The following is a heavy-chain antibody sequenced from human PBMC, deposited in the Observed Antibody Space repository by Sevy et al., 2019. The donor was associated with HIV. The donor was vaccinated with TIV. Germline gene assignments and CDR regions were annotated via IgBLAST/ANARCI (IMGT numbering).Heavy chain of an antibody. D-gene: IGHD3-9*01. J-gene: IGHJ4*02. CDR2: IYPGDSDT. V-gene: IGHV5-51*01. CDR3: ARLPYDILTGYYPPYYFDY. Sequence: GESLKISCKGSGYSFTSYWIGLVRQMPGKGLEWMGIIYPGDSDTRYSPSFQGQVTISADKFISTAYLQWSSLKASDTAMYYCARLPYDILTGYYPPYYFDYWGQGTLVTVSS. CDR1: GYSFTSYW.